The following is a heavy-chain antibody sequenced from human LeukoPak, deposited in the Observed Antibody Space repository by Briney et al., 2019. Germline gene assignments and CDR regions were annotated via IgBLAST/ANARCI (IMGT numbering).Heavy chain of an antibody. Sequence: PSETLSLTCIVSGGSINNHYWTWIRQTPGKGLEWIGDIHYTGTTNYNPSLKSRVTISVDTSENQLSLKLSSVTAADTAVYYCARRVGATRQFDYWGQGTLVTVSS. J-gene: IGHJ4*02. D-gene: IGHD1-26*01. CDR3: ARRVGATRQFDY. CDR2: IHYTGTT. CDR1: GGSINNHY. V-gene: IGHV4-59*08.